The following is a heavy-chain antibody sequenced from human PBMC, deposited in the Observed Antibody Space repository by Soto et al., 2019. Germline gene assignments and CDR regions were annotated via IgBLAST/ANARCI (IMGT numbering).Heavy chain of an antibody. CDR1: GFIFSSYA. D-gene: IGHD3-10*01. V-gene: IGHV3-23*01. Sequence: EVQLLESGGGLVQPGGSLRLSCAASGFIFSSYALNWVRQAPGTGLEWVSSISGGGGSTNYADSVKGRFTISRDNSKNTLYLQLNSLRAEDTALYYCASAFYGSGSYWGFDYWGQGTLVTVSS. CDR2: ISGGGGST. J-gene: IGHJ4*02. CDR3: ASAFYGSGSYWGFDY.